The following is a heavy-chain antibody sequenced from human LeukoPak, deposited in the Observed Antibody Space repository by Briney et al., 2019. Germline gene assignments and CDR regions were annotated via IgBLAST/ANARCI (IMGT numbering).Heavy chain of an antibody. V-gene: IGHV2-5*02. Sequence: SGPTLVKPTQTLTLTCTFSGFSLSTSGVGVGWIRQPPGRALKWLALIYWDDDKRYSPSLKSRLTITKDTSKNQVVLTMTNMDPVDTATYYCAHSPYCSGGSCYSFYGDYFDYWGQGTLVTVSS. CDR3: AHSPYCSGGSCYSFYGDYFDY. J-gene: IGHJ4*02. CDR1: GFSLSTSGVG. CDR2: IYWDDDK. D-gene: IGHD2-15*01.